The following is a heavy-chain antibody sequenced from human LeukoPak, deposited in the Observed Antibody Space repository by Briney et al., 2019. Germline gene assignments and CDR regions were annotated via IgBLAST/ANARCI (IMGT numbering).Heavy chain of an antibody. D-gene: IGHD4-17*01. CDR2: VYAHGGT. Sequence: SETLSLTCTVSGGSITIGSYYWSWIRQPAGKQLEWIGRVYAHGGTNYNPSLKSRVTISVDTSKNQFSLKLSSVTAADTAVYYCARASHDYGDYSHFDYWGQGTLVTVSS. CDR3: ARASHDYGDYSHFDY. J-gene: IGHJ4*02. CDR1: GGSITIGSYY. V-gene: IGHV4-61*02.